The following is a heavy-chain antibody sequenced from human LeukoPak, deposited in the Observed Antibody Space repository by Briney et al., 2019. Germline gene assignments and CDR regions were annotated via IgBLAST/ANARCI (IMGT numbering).Heavy chain of an antibody. J-gene: IGHJ5*02. Sequence: SVKVSCKASGGTFISYAISWVRQAPGQGLEWMGRSIPILGIANYAQKFQGRVTITADKSTSTAYMELSSLRSEDTAVYYCARDPRVCSGGSCYSTTNWFDPWGQGTLVTVSS. CDR1: GGTFISYA. CDR3: ARDPRVCSGGSCYSTTNWFDP. V-gene: IGHV1-69*04. CDR2: SIPILGIA. D-gene: IGHD2-15*01.